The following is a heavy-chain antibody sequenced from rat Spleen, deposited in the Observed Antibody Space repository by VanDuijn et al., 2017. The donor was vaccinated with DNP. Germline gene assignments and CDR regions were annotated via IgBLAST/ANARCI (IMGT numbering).Heavy chain of an antibody. D-gene: IGHD1-12*02. CDR1: GFTFSSYW. CDR2: IITSGSRT. Sequence: EVQLVESGGGLVQPGRSMKLSCVDSGFTFSSYWMYWIRQAPKKGLEWVATIITSGSRTYYPDSVKGRFTISRDNAKNTQYLQMDSLRSEDTATYYCVRPDYYAGSYPFFWGPGTMVTVSS. V-gene: IGHV5-46*01. J-gene: IGHJ1*01. CDR3: VRPDYYAGSYPFF.